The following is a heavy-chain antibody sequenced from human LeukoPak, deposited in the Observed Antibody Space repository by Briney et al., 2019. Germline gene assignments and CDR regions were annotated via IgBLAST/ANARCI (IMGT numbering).Heavy chain of an antibody. CDR2: ISYDGSNK. Sequence: GRSLRLSCAASGFTFSSYGMHWVRQAPGKGLEWVAVISYDGSNKYYADSVKGRFTISRDNSKNTLYLQMNSLRAEDTAVYYCAKVGNDGDYGGDYWGQGTLVTVSS. V-gene: IGHV3-30*18. J-gene: IGHJ4*02. CDR3: AKVGNDGDYGGDY. CDR1: GFTFSSYG. D-gene: IGHD4-17*01.